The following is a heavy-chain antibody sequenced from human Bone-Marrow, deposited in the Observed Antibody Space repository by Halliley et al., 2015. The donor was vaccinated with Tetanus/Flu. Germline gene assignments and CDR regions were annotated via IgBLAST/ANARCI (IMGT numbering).Heavy chain of an antibody. CDR2: NSYRGDT. J-gene: IGHJ4*02. D-gene: IGHD2-8*01. V-gene: IGHV4-59*01. CDR3: VRDAYASSHFGF. Sequence: EWVGSNSYRGDTNSNPSLEGRVAMSIDTSKNQFSLKLTSGTAADTAVYYCVRDAYASSHFGFWGQGIRVIVSS.